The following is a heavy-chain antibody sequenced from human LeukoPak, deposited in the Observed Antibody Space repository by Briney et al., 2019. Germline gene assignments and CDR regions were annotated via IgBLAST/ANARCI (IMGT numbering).Heavy chain of an antibody. J-gene: IGHJ4*02. D-gene: IGHD3-10*01. CDR3: ARKSYYNTLDY. CDR2: ISSSSSTI. Sequence: GGSLRLSCAASGFTFSSYSMNWVRQAPGEGLEWVSYISSSSSTIYYADSVKGRFTISRDNAKNSLYLQMNSLRAEDTAVYYCARKSYYNTLDYWGQGTLVTVSS. CDR1: GFTFSSYS. V-gene: IGHV3-48*01.